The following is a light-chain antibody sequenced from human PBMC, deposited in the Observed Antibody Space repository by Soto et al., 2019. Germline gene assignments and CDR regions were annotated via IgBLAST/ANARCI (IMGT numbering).Light chain of an antibody. J-gene: IGLJ2*01. V-gene: IGLV2-14*01. CDR2: EVS. Sequence: QSALTQPASVSGSPGQSITISCTGTSSDVGGYNYVSWYQQHPGKAPKLMIYEVSNRPSGVTNRFSGSKSGNTASLTISVLQAEDEADYYCSSYTSNSTLVVFGGVTKLNVL. CDR3: SSYTSNSTLVV. CDR1: SSDVGGYNY.